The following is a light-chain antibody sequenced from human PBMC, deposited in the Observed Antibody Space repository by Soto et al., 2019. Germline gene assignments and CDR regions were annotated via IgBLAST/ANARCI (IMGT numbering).Light chain of an antibody. CDR1: QGISSY. CDR3: QHYNSYSEA. Sequence: DLQLTQSPSFLSSSLGDSVTITCRASQGISSYLAWYQQKPGKAPKLLIYAESTLQSGVPSRFSGSGSGTELNLTISRLQPDDFATYYCQHYNSYSEACGQGTKVDIK. J-gene: IGKJ1*01. V-gene: IGKV1-9*01. CDR2: AES.